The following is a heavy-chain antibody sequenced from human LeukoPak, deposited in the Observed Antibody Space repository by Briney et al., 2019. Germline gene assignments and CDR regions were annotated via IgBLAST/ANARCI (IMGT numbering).Heavy chain of an antibody. V-gene: IGHV6-1*01. CDR2: TYYRSKWYN. D-gene: IGHD3-3*01. CDR1: GDSVSINSAA. J-gene: IGHJ4*02. CDR3: ARVKDYYDFWSGFGTIDY. Sequence: SQTLSLTCAISGDSVSINSAAWNWSRQSPSRGLEWLGRTYYRSKWYNDYAVSMKSRITINPDTSKNQFSLQLNSVTPEDTAVYYCARVKDYYDFWSGFGTIDYWGQGTLVTVSS.